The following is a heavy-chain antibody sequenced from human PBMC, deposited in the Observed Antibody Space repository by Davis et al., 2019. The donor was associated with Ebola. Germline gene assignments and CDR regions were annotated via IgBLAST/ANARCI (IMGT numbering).Heavy chain of an antibody. Sequence: GESLKISCAASGFTFSYAWIAWVRQAPGKGLEWVANINTDGSEKYYLDSVKGRFTISRDNSKNSLYMQMNSLRAEDTAVYYCAKGGDYYVDPFDSWGQGTLVPVSS. CDR2: INTDGSEK. D-gene: IGHD2-21*01. CDR3: AKGGDYYVDPFDS. V-gene: IGHV3-7*03. CDR1: GFTFSYAW. J-gene: IGHJ4*02.